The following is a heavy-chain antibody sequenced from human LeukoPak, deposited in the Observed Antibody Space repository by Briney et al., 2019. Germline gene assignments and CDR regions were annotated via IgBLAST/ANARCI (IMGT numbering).Heavy chain of an antibody. V-gene: IGHV4-39*01. CDR2: IYYSGST. Sequence: SETLSLTCTVSGGSISSSSYYWGWIRRPPGKGLEWIGSIYYSGSTYYNPSLKSRVTISVDTSKNQFSLKLSSVTAADTAVYYYASLAVTTVNLGYWGQGTLVTVSS. CDR3: ASLAVTTVNLGY. J-gene: IGHJ4*02. CDR1: GGSISSSSYY. D-gene: IGHD4-17*01.